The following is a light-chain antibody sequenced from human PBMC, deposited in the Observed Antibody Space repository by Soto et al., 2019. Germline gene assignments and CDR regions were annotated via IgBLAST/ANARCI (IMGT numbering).Light chain of an antibody. CDR1: QSINNL. CDR2: DVS. CDR3: LQDYNFPWT. Sequence: DVQMTQSPSTLSASVGDRVTITCRASQSINNLLAWYQQKPGKAPKFLIYDVSTLESGVPSRFSGSGSGTEFTLTISSLQPEDFATYYCLQDYNFPWTFGQGTKVDIK. V-gene: IGKV1-5*01. J-gene: IGKJ1*01.